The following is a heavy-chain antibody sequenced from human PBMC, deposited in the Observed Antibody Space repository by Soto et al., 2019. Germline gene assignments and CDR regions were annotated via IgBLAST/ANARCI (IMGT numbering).Heavy chain of an antibody. CDR1: VGSISSYY. CDR2: IYYSGST. D-gene: IGHD2-2*01. V-gene: IGHV4-59*01. Sequence: PSETLSLTCTVSVGSISSYYWSWIRQPPGKGLEWIGYIYYSGSTNYNPSLKSRVTISVDTSKNQFSLKLSSVTAADTAVYYCARVVICSSTSCYGSHYYYYMDVWGKGTTVTV. J-gene: IGHJ6*03. CDR3: ARVVICSSTSCYGSHYYYYMDV.